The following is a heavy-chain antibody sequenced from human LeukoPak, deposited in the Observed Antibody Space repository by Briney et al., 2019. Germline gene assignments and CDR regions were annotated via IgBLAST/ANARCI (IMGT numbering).Heavy chain of an antibody. CDR3: ARDSGMVRGTVDY. V-gene: IGHV1-46*01. J-gene: IGHJ4*02. Sequence: GASVKVSCKSSVYTFTSYYMYWVRQAPGQGLEWMGIINPSGGSTSYAQKSQGRVTMTRDTSTSTVYMELSSLRSEDTAVYYCARDSGMVRGTVDYWGQGTLVTVSS. CDR2: INPSGGST. CDR1: VYTFTSYY. D-gene: IGHD3-10*01.